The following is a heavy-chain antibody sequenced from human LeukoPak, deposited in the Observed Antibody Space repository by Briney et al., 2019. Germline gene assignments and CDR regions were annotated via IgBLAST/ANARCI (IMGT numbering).Heavy chain of an antibody. Sequence: PGGSLRLSCAASGFTFSSYGMNWVRQAPGEGLEWVSSISSRSIYIHYADSVKGRFTISRDNVKNSLFLQMNSLRAEDTAVYYCARDSRHHRFLYWDWFDPWGQGTLVTVSS. CDR3: ARDSRHHRFLYWDWFDP. J-gene: IGHJ5*02. V-gene: IGHV3-21*01. CDR2: ISSRSIYI. D-gene: IGHD1-26*01. CDR1: GFTFSSYG.